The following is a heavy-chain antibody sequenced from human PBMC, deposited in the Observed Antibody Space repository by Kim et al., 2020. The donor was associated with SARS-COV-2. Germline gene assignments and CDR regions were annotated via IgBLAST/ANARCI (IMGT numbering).Heavy chain of an antibody. V-gene: IGHV7-4-1*02. CDR1: GYTFTANA. J-gene: IGHJ4*02. CDR3: ARTIPADY. CDR2: INTNTGNP. Sequence: ASVKVSCKASGYTFTANAITWVRQAPGQGLEWMGWINTNTGNPTYAPGFTGRFLFSLDTSVSSAYLEISGLKAEDTAVYYCARTIPADYWGQGTLVTVSS.